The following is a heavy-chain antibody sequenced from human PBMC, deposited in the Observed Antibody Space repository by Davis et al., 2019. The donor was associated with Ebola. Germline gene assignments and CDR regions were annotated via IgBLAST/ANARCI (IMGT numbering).Heavy chain of an antibody. V-gene: IGHV3-11*04. CDR1: GFTFSDYY. D-gene: IGHD2-2*02. Sequence: GESLKISCAASGFTFSDYYMSWIRQAPGKGLEWVSYISSSGSTIYYADSVKGRFTISRDNAKNSLYLQMNSLRAEDTAVYYCARDRIVVVPAAILYYYYGMDVWGQGTTVTVSS. CDR2: ISSSGSTI. CDR3: ARDRIVVVPAAILYYYYGMDV. J-gene: IGHJ6*02.